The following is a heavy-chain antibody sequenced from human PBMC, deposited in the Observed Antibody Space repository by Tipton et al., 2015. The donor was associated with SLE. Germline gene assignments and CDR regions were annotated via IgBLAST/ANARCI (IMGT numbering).Heavy chain of an antibody. J-gene: IGHJ3*02. V-gene: IGHV4-39*07. D-gene: IGHD1-14*01. Sequence: TLSLTCTVSGGSISSSSYYWGWIRQPPGKGLEWIGSIYYSGSTYYNPSLKSRVTISVDTSKNQFSPKLSSVTAADTAVYYCARWTRKAFDIWGQGTMVTVSS. CDR3: ARWTRKAFDI. CDR1: GGSISSSSYY. CDR2: IYYSGST.